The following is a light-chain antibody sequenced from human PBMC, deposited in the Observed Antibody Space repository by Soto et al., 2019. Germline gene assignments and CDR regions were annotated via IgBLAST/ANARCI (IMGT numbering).Light chain of an antibody. CDR2: VYN. CDR1: SSNIGAGYD. V-gene: IGLV1-40*01. CDR3: QSYDNRLSAVI. J-gene: IGLJ2*01. Sequence: QSVLTQPPSVSGAPGQRVTISCTGSSSNIGAGYDVHWYQQLPGTTPKLLIYVYNDRPSGVPDRFSGSKSGTSASLAITGLQAEGEADYYCQSYDNRLSAVIFGGGTKVTVL.